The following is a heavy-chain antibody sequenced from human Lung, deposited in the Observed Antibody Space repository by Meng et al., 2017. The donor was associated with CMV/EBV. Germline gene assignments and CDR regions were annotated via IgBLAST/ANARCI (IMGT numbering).Heavy chain of an antibody. V-gene: IGHV3-30-3*01. CDR3: ARGLEYPEDYYGLAV. CDR2: ISYDGYNK. CDR1: GFTFKNYA. Sequence: GGSLRLSCAASGFTFKNYAIHWLRQAPGKGLEWVAVISYDGYNKYYADSLKGRFTISRDNSKNTLYLQMNSLRAEDSAVYYCARGLEYPEDYYGLAVWGQGTTVTVSS. J-gene: IGHJ6*02. D-gene: IGHD1-1*01.